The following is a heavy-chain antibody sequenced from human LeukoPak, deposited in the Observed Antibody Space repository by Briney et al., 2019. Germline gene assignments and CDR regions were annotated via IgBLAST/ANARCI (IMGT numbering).Heavy chain of an antibody. Sequence: PGGSLRLSCAASGFIVSNHYMGWVRQAPGKGLDWVSVMYSNGNIHYGDSVQGRFTISRDNAKNSLYLQMNSLRVEDTAVYYCARRGLPDVWGKGTTVTVSS. CDR3: ARRGLPDV. D-gene: IGHD2-15*01. CDR1: GFIVSNHY. CDR2: MYSNGNI. V-gene: IGHV3-66*04. J-gene: IGHJ6*03.